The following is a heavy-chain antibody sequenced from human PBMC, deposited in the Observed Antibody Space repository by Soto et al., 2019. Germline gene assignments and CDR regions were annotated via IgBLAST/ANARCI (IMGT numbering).Heavy chain of an antibody. Sequence: GGSLRLSFAASGFTFSHYYTSWIRQAPGKGLEWISNGSSSSSTIYFADSVKGRFTISRDNAKNSVYLQMNNLTTEHTAVYYCVRSGPIVVVASAIGRSWFAPGCQGTLVAVYS. CDR3: VRSGPIVVVASAIGRSWFAP. V-gene: IGHV3-11*01. J-gene: IGHJ5*02. CDR1: GFTFSHYY. D-gene: IGHD2-15*01. CDR2: GSSSSSTI.